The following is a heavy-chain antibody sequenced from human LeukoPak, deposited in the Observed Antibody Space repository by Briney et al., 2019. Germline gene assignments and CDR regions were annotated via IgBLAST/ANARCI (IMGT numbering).Heavy chain of an antibody. CDR3: ARANYYDISGYDY. V-gene: IGHV3-48*03. CDR1: GFTFRSYE. Sequence: GGSLRLSCAVSGFTFRSYEMNWVRQAPGKGLEWVSYITSSGSTIYYADSVKGRFTISRDNAKNSLYLQMNSLRAEDTAVYYCARANYYDISGYDYWGQGTLVTVSS. J-gene: IGHJ4*02. CDR2: ITSSGSTI. D-gene: IGHD3-22*01.